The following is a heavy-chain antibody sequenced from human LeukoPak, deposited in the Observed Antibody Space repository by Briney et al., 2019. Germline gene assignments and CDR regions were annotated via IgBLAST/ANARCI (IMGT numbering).Heavy chain of an antibody. V-gene: IGHV1-69*02. CDR3: ARALGYDPPAY. CDR2: IIPILGIA. D-gene: IGHD5-12*01. Sequence: SVKVSCKASVGILISYTISWVRQAPGQGLEWMGRIIPILGIANYAQKFQGRVTITADKSTSTAYMELSSLRSEDTAVYYCARALGYDPPAYWGQGTLDTVSS. CDR1: VGILISYT. J-gene: IGHJ4*02.